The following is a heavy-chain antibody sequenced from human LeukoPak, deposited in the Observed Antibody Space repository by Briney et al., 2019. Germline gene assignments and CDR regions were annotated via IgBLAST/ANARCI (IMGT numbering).Heavy chain of an antibody. D-gene: IGHD2-2*01. CDR3: ARNFIVVVPAATDYYYYYMDV. Sequence: SVKVSCKASGGTFSSYTISWVRQAPGQGLEWMGRIIPILGIANYAQKFQGRVTITADKSTGTAYMELSSLRSEDTAVYYCARNFIVVVPAATDYYYYYMDVWGKGTTVTVSS. CDR1: GGTFSSYT. V-gene: IGHV1-69*02. CDR2: IIPILGIA. J-gene: IGHJ6*03.